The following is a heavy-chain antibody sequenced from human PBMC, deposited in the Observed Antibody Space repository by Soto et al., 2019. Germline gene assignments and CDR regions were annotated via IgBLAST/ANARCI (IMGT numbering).Heavy chain of an antibody. D-gene: IGHD3-22*01. Sequence: GGSLRLSCAASGFTFSSYAMHWVRQAPGKGLEWVAVISYDGSNKYYADSVKGRFTISRDNSKNTLYLQMNSLRAEDTAVYYCARSWYYYDSSGYSYWGQGTLVTVSS. CDR3: ARSWYYYDSSGYSY. CDR2: ISYDGSNK. J-gene: IGHJ4*02. V-gene: IGHV3-30-3*01. CDR1: GFTFSSYA.